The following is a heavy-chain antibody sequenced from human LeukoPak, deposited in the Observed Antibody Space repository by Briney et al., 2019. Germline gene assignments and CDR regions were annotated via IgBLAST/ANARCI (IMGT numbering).Heavy chain of an antibody. CDR3: ARVDANYYGFMDV. D-gene: IGHD4/OR15-4a*01. V-gene: IGHV4-4*07. Sequence: SETLSLTCRVSGGSISNYHWSWIRQPAGKGLEWIGRIYTSGSTNYNPSLKSRVTMSVDTSKNQFSLKLSSVPAADTALYYCARVDANYYGFMDVWGRGTTVTVSS. CDR1: GGSISNYH. J-gene: IGHJ6*04. CDR2: IYTSGST.